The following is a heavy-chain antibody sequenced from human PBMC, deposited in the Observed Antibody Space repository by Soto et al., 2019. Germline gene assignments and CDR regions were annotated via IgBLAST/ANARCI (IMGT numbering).Heavy chain of an antibody. CDR3: ARASPVVTDV. D-gene: IGHD5-18*01. CDR1: GDSISSYY. CDR2: IHYSGST. J-gene: IGHJ6*02. Sequence: SETLSLTCTVSGDSISSYYWSWIRQPPGKGLEWIGYIHYSGSTNYNPSLKSRINISEDTSKNHFSFRLSSVTAADTAVYYCARASPVVTDVWGQGTTVT. V-gene: IGHV4-59*08.